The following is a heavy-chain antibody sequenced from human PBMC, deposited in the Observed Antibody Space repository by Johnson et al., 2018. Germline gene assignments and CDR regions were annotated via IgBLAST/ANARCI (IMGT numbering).Heavy chain of an antibody. CDR2: ISGIGGST. D-gene: IGHD3-10*01. J-gene: IGHJ6*03. V-gene: IGHV3-23*04. CDR1: GFTFSSYA. Sequence: VQLVQSGGGLVQPGGSLRLSCAASGFTFSSYAMSWVRQAPGKGLEWVSAISGIGGSTYYADSVKGRFTISRDNSKNTLYLQMNSLRAEDTAVYYGAKGGREWFGDSGMNYYMDVWGKGTTVTVSS. CDR3: AKGGREWFGDSGMNYYMDV.